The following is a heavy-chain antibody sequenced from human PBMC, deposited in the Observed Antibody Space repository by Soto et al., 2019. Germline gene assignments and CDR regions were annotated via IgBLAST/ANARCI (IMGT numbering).Heavy chain of an antibody. D-gene: IGHD3-16*01. CDR2: INPSGGTT. CDR1: GYTFTTYH. Sequence: ASVKVSCKASGYTFTTYHMHWVRQAPGQGLEWMGIINPSGGTTGFAQKFQGRVTMTRDTSTSTVYMELSSLRSEDTAVYYCARDVLGGYSGMDVWGQGTTVTVSS. V-gene: IGHV1-46*01. J-gene: IGHJ6*02. CDR3: ARDVLGGYSGMDV.